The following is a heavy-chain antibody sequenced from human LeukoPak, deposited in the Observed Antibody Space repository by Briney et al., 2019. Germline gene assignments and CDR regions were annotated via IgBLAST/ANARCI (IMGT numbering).Heavy chain of an antibody. Sequence: PGRSLRLSCVASGFNFDDSGMHWVRQPPGKGLEWVSGISWKPDTVGYADSVKGRFTISRDYAKSSLYLQMNSLRPEDTALYYCVKGLLVRGVMPNWFNPWGQGTLVTVSS. CDR1: GFNFDDSG. CDR2: ISWKPDTV. V-gene: IGHV3-9*01. D-gene: IGHD3-10*01. CDR3: VKGLLVRGVMPNWFNP. J-gene: IGHJ5*02.